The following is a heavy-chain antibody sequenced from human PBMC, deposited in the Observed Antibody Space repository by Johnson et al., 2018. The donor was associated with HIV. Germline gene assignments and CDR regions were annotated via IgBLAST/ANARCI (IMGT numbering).Heavy chain of an antibody. CDR2: ISYDGSSK. J-gene: IGHJ3*02. V-gene: IGHV3-30-3*01. D-gene: IGHD3-22*01. CDR3: ARAHYSDSSGHWGTGAFDI. Sequence: QVQLVESGGGVVQPGRSLRLSCAASGFTFSSYAMHWVRRAPGKGLAWVAIISYDGSSKYYADSVKGRFTISSDNSKNTLYLQMNSLRAEDTAVYHCARAHYSDSSGHWGTGAFDIWGQGTMVTVSS. CDR1: GFTFSSYA.